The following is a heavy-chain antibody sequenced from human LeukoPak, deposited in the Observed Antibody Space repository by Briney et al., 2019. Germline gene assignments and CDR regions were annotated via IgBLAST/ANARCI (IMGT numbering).Heavy chain of an antibody. V-gene: IGHV1-69*05. CDR1: GGTFSSHV. Sequence: GASVKVSCKASGGTFSSHVISWVRQAPGQGLEWMGRIISMTGKVDYAQNFQGRVTITRDESTSTVYMELRSLRSEDTAVYYCARAGDPWGQGTLVPVFS. J-gene: IGHJ5*02. CDR3: ARAGDP. CDR2: IISMTGKV.